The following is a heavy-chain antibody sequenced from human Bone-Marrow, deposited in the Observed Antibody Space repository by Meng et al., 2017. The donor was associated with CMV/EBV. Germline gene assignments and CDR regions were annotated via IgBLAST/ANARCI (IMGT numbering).Heavy chain of an antibody. J-gene: IGHJ4*02. CDR3: AKEGDSSGFRGYFDY. D-gene: IGHD3-22*01. V-gene: IGHV3-43D*03. Sequence: GESLKISCAASGFTFDDYAMHWVRQAPGKGLEWVSLISWDGGSTYYADSVKGRFTISRDNSKNSLYLQMNSLRAEDTALYYCAKEGDSSGFRGYFDYCGQRTLVTVSS. CDR1: GFTFDDYA. CDR2: ISWDGGST.